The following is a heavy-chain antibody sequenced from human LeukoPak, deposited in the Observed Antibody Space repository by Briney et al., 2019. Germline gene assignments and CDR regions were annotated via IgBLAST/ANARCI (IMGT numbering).Heavy chain of an antibody. V-gene: IGHV3-33*01. D-gene: IGHD6-13*01. CDR2: IWYDGSNK. CDR1: GFTFSSYG. Sequence: GGSLRLSCAASGFTFSSYGMHWVRQAPGKGLEWVAVIWYDGSNKYYADSVKGRFTISRDNSKNTLNLQMNSLRAEDTAVYYCARDEHLNSSPWSMDVWGQGTTVTVSS. J-gene: IGHJ6*02. CDR3: ARDEHLNSSPWSMDV.